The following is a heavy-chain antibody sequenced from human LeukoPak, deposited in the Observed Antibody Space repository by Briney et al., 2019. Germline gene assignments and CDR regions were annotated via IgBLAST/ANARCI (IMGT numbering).Heavy chain of an antibody. D-gene: IGHD4-17*01. CDR2: MYASGST. CDR1: GDSISSSNYY. CDR3: ASYYGDIVVD. Sequence: SETLSLTCTVSGDSISSSNYYWGWIRQPAGKGLEWIGRMYASGSTNQNPSLKSRVTMSIDTSRSQFALKLSSVTAADTAVYYCASYYGDIVVDWGQGTLVTVSS. J-gene: IGHJ4*02. V-gene: IGHV4-61*02.